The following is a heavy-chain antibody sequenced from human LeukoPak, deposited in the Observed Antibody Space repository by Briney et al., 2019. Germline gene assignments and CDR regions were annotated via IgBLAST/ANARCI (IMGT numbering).Heavy chain of an antibody. CDR1: GGSIISYY. CDR2: IYYSGST. J-gene: IGHJ5*02. CDR3: ARASTGLFLEWLFPFSLGKDWFDP. D-gene: IGHD3-3*01. V-gene: IGHV4-59*01. Sequence: SETLSLTCTVSGGSIISYYWSWIRQPPGKGLEWIGYIYYSGSTNYNPSLKSRVTISVDTSKNQFSLKLSSVTAADTAVYYCARASTGLFLEWLFPFSLGKDWFDPWGQGTLVTVSS.